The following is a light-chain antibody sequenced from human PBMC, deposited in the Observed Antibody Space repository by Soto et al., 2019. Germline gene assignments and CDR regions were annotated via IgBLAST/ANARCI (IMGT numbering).Light chain of an antibody. CDR2: DAS. J-gene: IGKJ4*01. Sequence: DLQMTQSPSSLSASVGDRVTITCQASQDISNYLNWYQQKPGKAPKLLIYDASNLETGVPSRFSGSGSGTDFTFTISSLQPEDIATYYCQQYDNLPLTFRGGIKVEIK. V-gene: IGKV1-33*01. CDR3: QQYDNLPLT. CDR1: QDISNY.